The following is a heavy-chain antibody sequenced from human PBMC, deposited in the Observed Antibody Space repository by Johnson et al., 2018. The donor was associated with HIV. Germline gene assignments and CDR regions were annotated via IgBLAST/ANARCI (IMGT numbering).Heavy chain of an antibody. D-gene: IGHD3-16*01. CDR2: IRYDGSNK. Sequence: QVQLVESGGGLVQPGGSLRLSCAATGFSFRSYGMHWVRQGPGKGLEWMAFIRYDGSNKYYADSVKGRFTISRDNSKNTLYLQMNSLRAEDTAVYYCVGGWDAFDIWGQGTMVTVSS. J-gene: IGHJ3*02. V-gene: IGHV3-30*02. CDR1: GFSFRSYG. CDR3: VGGWDAFDI.